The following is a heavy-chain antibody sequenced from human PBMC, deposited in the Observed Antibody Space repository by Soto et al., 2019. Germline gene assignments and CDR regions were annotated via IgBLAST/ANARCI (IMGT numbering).Heavy chain of an antibody. V-gene: IGHV4-4*07. CDR1: GACISGFY. D-gene: IGHD1-1*01. Sequence: SETLSLTCTVSGACISGFYLSWSRKSAGKGLEWIGRIYATGTTDYNPSLKSRVMMSVDTSKKQFSLKLRSVTAADTAVYYCVRDGTKTLRDWFDPWGQGISVTVSS. CDR2: IYATGTT. CDR3: VRDGTKTLRDWFDP. J-gene: IGHJ5*02.